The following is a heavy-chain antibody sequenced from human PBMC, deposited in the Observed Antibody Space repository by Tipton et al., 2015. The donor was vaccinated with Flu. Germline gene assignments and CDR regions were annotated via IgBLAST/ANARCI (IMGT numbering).Heavy chain of an antibody. CDR2: INQDGSVK. CDR1: GFNLNSYW. V-gene: IGHV3-7*03. J-gene: IGHJ4*02. Sequence: SLRLSCATSGFNLNSYWMSWVRQAPGKGLEWVANINQDGSVKYYADSVKGRFSISRDNAKNSFYLQMDSLRAEDTAVYYCARQMGGGDCYWGQGTLVTVPS. CDR3: ARQMGGGDCY. D-gene: IGHD2-21*01.